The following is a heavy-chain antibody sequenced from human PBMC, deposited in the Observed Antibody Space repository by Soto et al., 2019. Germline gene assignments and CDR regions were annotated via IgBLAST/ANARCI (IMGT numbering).Heavy chain of an antibody. CDR1: GGTFSSYA. CDR2: IIPIFGTA. J-gene: IGHJ6*02. D-gene: IGHD3-9*01. Sequence: ASVKVSCKXSGGTFSSYAISWVRQAPGQGLEWMGGIIPIFGTANYAQKFQGRVTITADESTSTAYMELSSLRSEDTAVYYCARDSAESRYFDWQRGWRYYYGMDVWGQGTTVTVSS. V-gene: IGHV1-69*13. CDR3: ARDSAESRYFDWQRGWRYYYGMDV.